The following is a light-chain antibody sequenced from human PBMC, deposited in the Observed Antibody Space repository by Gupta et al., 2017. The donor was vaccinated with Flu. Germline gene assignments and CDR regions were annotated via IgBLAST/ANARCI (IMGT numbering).Light chain of an antibody. V-gene: IGKV1-5*03. Sequence: PSTLSASGGDRVTITCRASQSIRNWLDWYQQKPGKPPKLLIHRASNLESGVPSRFSGSGSGTEFTLTIRSLQPDDFATYYCQQYDTYLATFGQGTKLEIK. CDR3: QQYDTYLAT. J-gene: IGKJ2*01. CDR2: RAS. CDR1: QSIRNW.